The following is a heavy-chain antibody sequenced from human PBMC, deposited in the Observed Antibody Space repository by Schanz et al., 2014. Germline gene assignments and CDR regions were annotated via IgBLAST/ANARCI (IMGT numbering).Heavy chain of an antibody. Sequence: QVHLVQSGAEVKRPGASVKVSCKASEYSFTSYSMHWVRQAPGQRLEWMGWINTGSGDTKYSQNFQGRVTITRDTSANTAYMELSSLRSEDTAVYYCARDRRFFGRDDLYYFDSWGQGTLVTVSS. CDR2: INTGSGDT. CDR3: ARDRRFFGRDDLYYFDS. V-gene: IGHV1-3*04. J-gene: IGHJ4*02. CDR1: EYSFTSYS. D-gene: IGHD3-3*01.